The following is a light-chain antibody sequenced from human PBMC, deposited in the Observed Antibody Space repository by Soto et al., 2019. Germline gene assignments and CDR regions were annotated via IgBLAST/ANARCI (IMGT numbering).Light chain of an antibody. CDR2: DVS. CDR3: SSYTSTNSGV. V-gene: IGLV2-14*01. CDR1: SSDVGGYNY. J-gene: IGLJ3*02. Sequence: QSALTQSASVSGSPGQSITISCTGTSSDVGGYNYVSWYQQHPGKAPKLIIYDVSNWPSGVSTRFSGSKSGNTASLTISGLPGEDEADYSCSSYTSTNSGVFGGGTKLTVL.